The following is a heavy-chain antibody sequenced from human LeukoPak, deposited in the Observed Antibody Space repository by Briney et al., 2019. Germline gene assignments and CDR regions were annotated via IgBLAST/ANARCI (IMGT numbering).Heavy chain of an antibody. V-gene: IGHV3-30*02. CDR2: IRYDGTNK. CDR1: GFTFGGYG. J-gene: IGHJ3*02. CDR3: AKGYSSSWSYPLDAFDI. Sequence: GGSLRLSCAASGFTFGGYGMHWVRQAPGKELEWVAFIRYDGTNKYYADSVKGRFTISRDNSKNTLYLQMSSLRAEDTALYYCAKGYSSSWSYPLDAFDIWGQGTMVTVSS. D-gene: IGHD6-13*01.